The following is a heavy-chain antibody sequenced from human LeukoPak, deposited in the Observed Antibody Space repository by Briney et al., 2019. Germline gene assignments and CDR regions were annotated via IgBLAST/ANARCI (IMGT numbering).Heavy chain of an antibody. CDR1: GFTFSSYS. Sequence: GGSLRLSCAASGFTFSSYSMKWVRQAPGKGLEWVSYISSSSSTIYYADSVKGRFTIPRDNAKNSLHLQMNSLRVEDTAVYYCARGGSYYNEAFAIWGQGTVVTVSS. V-gene: IGHV3-48*01. D-gene: IGHD1-26*01. J-gene: IGHJ3*02. CDR2: ISSSSSTI. CDR3: ARGGSYYNEAFAI.